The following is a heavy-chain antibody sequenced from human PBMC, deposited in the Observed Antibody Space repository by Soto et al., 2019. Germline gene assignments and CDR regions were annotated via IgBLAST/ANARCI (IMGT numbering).Heavy chain of an antibody. Sequence: GESLKISCKGSGYSFTSYWIGWVRQMPGKGLEWMGIIYPGDSDTRYSPSFQGQVTISADKSISTAYLQWSSLKASDTAMYYCARRLKSITIFGVVIILYYYYYYYMDVWGKGTTVTVSS. CDR1: GYSFTSYW. CDR3: ARRLKSITIFGVVIILYYYYYYYMDV. J-gene: IGHJ6*03. V-gene: IGHV5-51*01. CDR2: IYPGDSDT. D-gene: IGHD3-3*01.